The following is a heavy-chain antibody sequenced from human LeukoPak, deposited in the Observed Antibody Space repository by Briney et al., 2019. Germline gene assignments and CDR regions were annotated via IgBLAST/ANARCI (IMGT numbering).Heavy chain of an antibody. CDR1: GGSLSHSLTSY. J-gene: IGHJ5*02. Sequence: SETLSLTCTVAGGSLSHSLTSYWGWIRQPPGKGLEWIGSMNYGRTSHYNPSLKSRVTISVDTSKNQFSLKLNSVSAADTAVYYCARLTVPLRFDPWGQGTLVTVSS. CDR3: ARLTVPLRFDP. CDR2: MNYGRTS. D-gene: IGHD2-2*01. V-gene: IGHV4-39*07.